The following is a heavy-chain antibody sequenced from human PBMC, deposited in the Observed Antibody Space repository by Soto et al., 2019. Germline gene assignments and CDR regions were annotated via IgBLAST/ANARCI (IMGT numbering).Heavy chain of an antibody. J-gene: IGHJ3*02. CDR1: GFTFDDYA. CDR2: VSWNSGSE. D-gene: IGHD3-3*01. V-gene: IGHV3-9*01. CDR3: ASSRGRGNFWSGYVAFDI. Sequence: EVQLVESGGGLVQPGRSLRLSCAASGFTFDDYAMHWVRQAPGKGLEWVSGVSWNSGSEGYADSVKGRFTISRDNVNKSLPLQMNSLEPEDTAVYFCASSRGRGNFWSGYVAFDIWGQGTMVTVS.